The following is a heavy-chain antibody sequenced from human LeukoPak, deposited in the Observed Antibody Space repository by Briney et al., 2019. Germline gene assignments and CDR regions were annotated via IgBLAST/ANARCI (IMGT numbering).Heavy chain of an antibody. CDR1: VGSISSSSYY. CDR3: ARGLPGAVGYLDY. CDR2: IYYSGST. D-gene: IGHD6-19*01. V-gene: IGHV4-39*07. Sequence: SETLSLTCSVSVGSISSSSYYWSWIRQPPGKGLEWIGSIYYSGSTYYNPSLKSRVTISVDTSKNQFSLKLSSVTAADTAVYYCARGLPGAVGYLDYWGQGTLVTVSS. J-gene: IGHJ4*02.